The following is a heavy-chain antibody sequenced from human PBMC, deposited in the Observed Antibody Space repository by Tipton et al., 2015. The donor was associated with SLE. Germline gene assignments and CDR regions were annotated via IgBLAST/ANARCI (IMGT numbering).Heavy chain of an antibody. Sequence: TLSLTCAVYGGSFSGYYWSWIRQPPGKGLEWIGEISHDGRTNYNPSLKSRVTISVDTSKNEFSLKLSSVTAADTAVYYCAREESESCSGDSCFHYYYYMDVWGKGTTVTVSS. CDR3: AREESESCSGDSCFHYYYYMDV. J-gene: IGHJ6*03. CDR1: GGSFSGYY. D-gene: IGHD2-15*01. V-gene: IGHV4-34*01. CDR2: ISHDGRT.